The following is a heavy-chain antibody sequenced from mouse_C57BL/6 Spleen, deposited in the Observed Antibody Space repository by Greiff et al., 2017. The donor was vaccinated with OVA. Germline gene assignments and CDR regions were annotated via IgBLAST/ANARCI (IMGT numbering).Heavy chain of an antibody. Sequence: QVQLQQSGAELVRPGTSVKVSCKASGYAFTNYLIEWVQQRPGQGLEWIGVINPGSGGTNYNEKFKGKATLTADKSSSTAYMQLSSLTSEDSAVYFCARSRDSDYFDYWGQGTTLTVSS. CDR3: ARSRDSDYFDY. CDR2: INPGSGGT. CDR1: GYAFTNYL. V-gene: IGHV1-54*01. J-gene: IGHJ2*01.